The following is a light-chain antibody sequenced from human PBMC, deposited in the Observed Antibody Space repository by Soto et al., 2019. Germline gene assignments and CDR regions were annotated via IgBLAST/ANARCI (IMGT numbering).Light chain of an antibody. V-gene: IGKV3-20*01. CDR1: QSVSSSY. CDR2: GAS. Sequence: EIVLTQSPGTLSLSPGERATLSCRASQSVSSSYLAWYQQKPGQAPRLLIYGASSSATGIPDRFSGSGSGTDFPLTISRLEPEDFAVYYCQQYGSSPRTFGGGTKVEIK. J-gene: IGKJ4*01. CDR3: QQYGSSPRT.